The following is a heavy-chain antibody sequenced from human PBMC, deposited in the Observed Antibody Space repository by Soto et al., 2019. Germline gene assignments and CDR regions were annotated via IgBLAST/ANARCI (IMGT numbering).Heavy chain of an antibody. V-gene: IGHV1-46*01. CDR3: AGTRWELLSYYYYGMDV. CDR2: INPSGGST. CDR1: GYTFTSYY. Sequence: ASVKVSCKASGYTFTSYYMHWARQAPGQGLEWMGIINPSGGSTSYAQKLQGRVTMTRDTSTSTVYMELSSLRSEDTAVYYCAGTRWELLSYYYYGMDVWGQGTTVTGS. D-gene: IGHD1-26*01. J-gene: IGHJ6*02.